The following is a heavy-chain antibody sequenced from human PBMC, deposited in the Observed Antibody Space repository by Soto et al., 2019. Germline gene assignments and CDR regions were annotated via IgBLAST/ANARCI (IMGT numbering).Heavy chain of an antibody. Sequence: SETLSLTXAVYGGSFSCYYWSWIRQPPGKGLEWIVEINHSGSTNYKPSLKSRVTISVDTSKNQFSLKLSSVTAADTAVYYCARIGKSDFWSGYYYYVMDVWGKGTTVT. V-gene: IGHV4-34*01. CDR3: ARIGKSDFWSGYYYYVMDV. CDR1: GGSFSCYY. J-gene: IGHJ6*04. D-gene: IGHD3-3*01. CDR2: INHSGST.